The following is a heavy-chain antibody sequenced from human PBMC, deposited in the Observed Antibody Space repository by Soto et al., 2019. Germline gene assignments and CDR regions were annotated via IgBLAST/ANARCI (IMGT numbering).Heavy chain of an antibody. CDR3: ARDEISVIGSYGLQGFDY. Sequence: SVKVSCKASGGTFSSFAISWVRRAPGQGLEWMGGIIPIFGTANYAQRFQGRVTITADESTNTAYMELSSLRSEDTAVYYCARDEISVIGSYGLQGFDYWGQGTLVTVSS. CDR1: GGTFSSFA. D-gene: IGHD5-18*01. J-gene: IGHJ4*02. V-gene: IGHV1-69*13. CDR2: IIPIFGTA.